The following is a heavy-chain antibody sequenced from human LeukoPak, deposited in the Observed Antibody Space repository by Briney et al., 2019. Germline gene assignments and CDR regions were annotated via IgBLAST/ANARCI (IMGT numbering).Heavy chain of an antibody. CDR2: IYTSGST. Sequence: PSETLSLTCTVSGGSISSYYWSWIRQPAEKGLEWIGRIYTSGSTDYNPSLKSRITISVDTSKNQFSLKLSSVTAADTAVYYCSRDGITIFQSYYYGMDVWGQGTTVTVSS. CDR3: SRDGITIFQSYYYGMDV. V-gene: IGHV4-4*07. CDR1: GGSISSYY. J-gene: IGHJ6*02. D-gene: IGHD3-9*01.